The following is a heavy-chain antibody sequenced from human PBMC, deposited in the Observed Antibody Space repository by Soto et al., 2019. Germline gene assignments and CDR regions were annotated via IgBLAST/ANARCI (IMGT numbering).Heavy chain of an antibody. Sequence: SVKVSCKASGGTFSSYAISWVRQAPGQGLEWMGGVIPIFGTANYAQKFQGRVTITADKSTSTAYMELSSLRSEDTAVHYCAGELAAAGPFDYWGQGTLVTVSS. J-gene: IGHJ4*02. CDR2: VIPIFGTA. CDR1: GGTFSSYA. V-gene: IGHV1-69*06. CDR3: AGELAAAGPFDY. D-gene: IGHD6-13*01.